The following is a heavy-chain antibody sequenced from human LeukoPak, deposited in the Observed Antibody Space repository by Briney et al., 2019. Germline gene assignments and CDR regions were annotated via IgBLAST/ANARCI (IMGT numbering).Heavy chain of an antibody. V-gene: IGHV6-1*01. CDR3: ARDNYWGNYWYFDL. Sequence: SQTLSLTCAISGDSVSRNSATWNWIRQSPSRGLEWLGRTYYRSQWFNDYAASVKSRITINPDTPKNQFSLKLSSVTAADTAVYYCARDNYWGNYWYFDLWGRGTLVTVSS. D-gene: IGHD7-27*01. CDR2: TYYRSQWFN. CDR1: GDSVSRNSAT. J-gene: IGHJ2*01.